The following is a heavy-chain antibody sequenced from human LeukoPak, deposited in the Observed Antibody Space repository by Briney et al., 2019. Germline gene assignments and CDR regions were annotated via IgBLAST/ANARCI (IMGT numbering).Heavy chain of an antibody. V-gene: IGHV1-2*02. D-gene: IGHD3-3*01. CDR2: INTNSGGT. J-gene: IGHJ4*02. CDR3: ARGDYDFWSGYPFDY. CDR1: GYTFTGYY. Sequence: EASVKVSCKASGYTFTGYYMHWVRQAPGQGLEWMGWINTNSGGTNYAQKFQGRVTMTRDTSISTAYMELSRLRSDDTAVYYCARGDYDFWSGYPFDYWGQGTLVTVYS.